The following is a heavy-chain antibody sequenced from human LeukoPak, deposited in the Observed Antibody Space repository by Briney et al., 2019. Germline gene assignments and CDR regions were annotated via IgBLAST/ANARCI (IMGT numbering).Heavy chain of an antibody. CDR3: ARVEDDYYFTFDY. Sequence: SETLSLTCTVSGYSISNGYYWGWIRQPPGKGLEWIGIIYHTESTYYNPSLKSRVTISVDTSKNQFSLKLSSVTAADTAVYYCARVEDDYYFTFDYWGQGTLVTVSS. CDR1: GYSISNGYY. V-gene: IGHV4-38-2*02. CDR2: IYHTEST. J-gene: IGHJ4*02. D-gene: IGHD2/OR15-2a*01.